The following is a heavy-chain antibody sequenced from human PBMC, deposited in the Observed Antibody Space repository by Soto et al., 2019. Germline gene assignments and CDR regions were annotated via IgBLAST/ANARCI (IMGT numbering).Heavy chain of an antibody. CDR1: GGSISSGGYS. J-gene: IGHJ5*02. CDR2: IYHSGST. D-gene: IGHD3-22*01. Sequence: LSLTCVVSGGSISSGGYSWSWIRQPPGKGLEWIGYIYHSGSTYYNPSLKSRVTISVVRSKNQFSLKLSSVTAADTAVYYCARVDYDSTWFDPWGQGTLVTVSS. V-gene: IGHV4-30-2*01. CDR3: ARVDYDSTWFDP.